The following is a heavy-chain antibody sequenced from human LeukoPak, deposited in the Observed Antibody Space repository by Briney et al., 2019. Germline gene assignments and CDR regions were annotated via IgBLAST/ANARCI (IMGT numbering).Heavy chain of an antibody. D-gene: IGHD3-10*01. J-gene: IGHJ4*02. Sequence: ASVKVSFNVSGYTFTDYSIHWLQQAPGKGLEWLGLVNPEDDETIYSEKFQGRITMTADTSTDTAFMELSSLRSEDTAIYYCAAAPPGFGELNGGDYWGQGTLVTVSS. V-gene: IGHV1-69-2*01. CDR3: AAAPPGFGELNGGDY. CDR2: VNPEDDET. CDR1: GYTFTDYS.